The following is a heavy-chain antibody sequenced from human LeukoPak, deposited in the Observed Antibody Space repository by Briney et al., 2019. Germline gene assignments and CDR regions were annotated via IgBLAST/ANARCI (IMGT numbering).Heavy chain of an antibody. D-gene: IGHD3-22*01. J-gene: IGHJ4*02. CDR2: IYYSGST. V-gene: IGHV4-30-4*01. CDR1: GGSISSGDYY. CDR3: ASYYDSSGYFY. Sequence: SETLSLTCTVSGGSISSGDYYWSWIRQPPGKGLEWIGYIYYSGSTYYNPSLKSRVTISVDTSKNLFSLKLSSVTAADTAVYYCASYYDSSGYFYWGQGTLVTVSS.